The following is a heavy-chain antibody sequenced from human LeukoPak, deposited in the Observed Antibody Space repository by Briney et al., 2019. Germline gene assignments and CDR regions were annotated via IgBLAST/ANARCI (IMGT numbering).Heavy chain of an antibody. Sequence: SETLSLTCAVSGYSISSGYYWGWIRQFPGKGLEWIGTIYHSGSTYYNPSLKSRLTISVDASKNQFSLKLSSVTAADTAVYYCARVTVGDYDYVWGSYDGGYFFDYWGQGTLVTVSS. J-gene: IGHJ4*02. CDR1: GYSISSGYY. V-gene: IGHV4-38-2*01. CDR3: ARVTVGDYDYVWGSYDGGYFFDY. CDR2: IYHSGST. D-gene: IGHD3-16*01.